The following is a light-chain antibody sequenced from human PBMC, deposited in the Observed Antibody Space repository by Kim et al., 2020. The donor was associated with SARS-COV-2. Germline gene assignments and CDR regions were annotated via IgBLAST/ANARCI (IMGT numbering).Light chain of an antibody. CDR1: RDINTR. J-gene: IGKJ1*01. Sequence: IQLTQSPSSVSASVGDRVTITCRASRDINTRSGWYQQKPGKAPKLLIYGASNLQSGVPLRFSGSGSGTDFTLTISRLQPDDCATSYCQQANSFPPWTFGQGTKVDIK. CDR3: QQANSFPPWT. CDR2: GAS. V-gene: IGKV1-12*01.